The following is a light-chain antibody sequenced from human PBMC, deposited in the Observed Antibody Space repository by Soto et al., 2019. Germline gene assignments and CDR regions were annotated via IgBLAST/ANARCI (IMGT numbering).Light chain of an antibody. V-gene: IGKV1-33*01. J-gene: IGKJ5*01. CDR3: QEYDNVPST. Sequence: DIQMTQSPSSLSASVGDRVTIICQASQDITNYLNWYQQKPGKAPKLLIYEASNLETGGQPRFSGSGSGTHFSFTITTLQTEDVAPYCCQEYDNVPSTFGHGTRLDMK. CDR1: QDITNY. CDR2: EAS.